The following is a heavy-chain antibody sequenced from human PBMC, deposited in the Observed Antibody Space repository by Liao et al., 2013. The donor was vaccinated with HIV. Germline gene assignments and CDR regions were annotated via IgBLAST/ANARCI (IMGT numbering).Heavy chain of an antibody. V-gene: IGHV4-4*07. J-gene: IGHJ6*03. CDR3: ARVRRHGGNYGSERNYYFHYYMDV. CDR2: VYTRGYI. D-gene: IGHD1-7*01. CDR1: GDSISTYY. Sequence: QVQLQESGPGLVKPSETLSLTCTVSGDSISTYYWSWIRQPAGKGLEWIGRVYTRGYINYNPSLKSRVTMSVDTSKNQFSLQLSSVTAADTAVYYCARVRRHGGNYGSERNYYFHYYMDVWAKGPRSPS.